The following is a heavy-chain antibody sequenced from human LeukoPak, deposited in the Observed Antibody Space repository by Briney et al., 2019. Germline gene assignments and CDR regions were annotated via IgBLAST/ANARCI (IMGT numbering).Heavy chain of an antibody. Sequence: PSETLSLTCTVSGGSISSYYWTWIRQPPGKGLEWIGYIYHTGSSNYNPSLESRVTISVDTSKNQFSLKLNSVTAADTAVYYCARGDPYHFDSWGQRTLVTVSS. CDR1: GGSISSYY. CDR2: IYHTGSS. CDR3: ARGDPYHFDS. V-gene: IGHV4-59*01. J-gene: IGHJ4*02.